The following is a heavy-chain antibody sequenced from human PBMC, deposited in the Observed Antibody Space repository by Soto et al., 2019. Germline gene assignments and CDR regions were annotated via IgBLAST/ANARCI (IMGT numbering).Heavy chain of an antibody. CDR3: ATIGGVVVSRNNLYFAW. V-gene: IGHV3-53*01. Sequence: GGSLRLSCAASGFSVSSGYLGLVRQSPGRGLEWVSIIYIDDSTYYADSVKGRFAISRDNSKDTLYLQMNSLRTEDTAVYYCATIGGVVVSRNNLYFAWWGQGTLVTVSS. D-gene: IGHD2-21*01. CDR2: IYIDDST. J-gene: IGHJ4*02. CDR1: GFSVSSGY.